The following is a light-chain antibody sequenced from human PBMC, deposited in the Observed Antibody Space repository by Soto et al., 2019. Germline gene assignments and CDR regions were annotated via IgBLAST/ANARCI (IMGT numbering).Light chain of an antibody. Sequence: QSALTQPATVSGSPGQSITISCTGTSSDIGAYQYVSWYQQHPGKVPKLMIYEVSNRPSGVSNRFSGSKSGNTASLTVSGLQAEDEADYYCSSYTTSTTLVFGGGTKLTVL. J-gene: IGLJ3*02. CDR3: SSYTTSTTLV. V-gene: IGLV2-14*01. CDR2: EVS. CDR1: SSDIGAYQY.